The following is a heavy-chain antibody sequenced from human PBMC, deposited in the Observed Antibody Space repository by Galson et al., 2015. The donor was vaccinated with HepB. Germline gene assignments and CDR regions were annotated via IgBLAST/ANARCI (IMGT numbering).Heavy chain of an antibody. CDR2: TYYRSKWYN. Sequence: CAISGDSVSSNSAAWNWIRQSPSRGLEWLGRTYYRSKWYNDYAVSVKSRITINPDTSKNQFSLQLNSVTPEDTAVYYCARGYSSSSSSSPYYYYYGMDVWGQETTVTVSS. V-gene: IGHV6-1*01. CDR1: GDSVSSNSAA. CDR3: ARGYSSSSSSSPYYYYYGMDV. J-gene: IGHJ6*02. D-gene: IGHD6-6*01.